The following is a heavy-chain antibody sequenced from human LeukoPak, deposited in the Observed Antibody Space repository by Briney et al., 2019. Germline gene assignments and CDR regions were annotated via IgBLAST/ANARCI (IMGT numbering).Heavy chain of an antibody. Sequence: PSGTLSLTCTVSGGSISSYYWSWIRQPPGKGLEWIGYVYYSGSTNYNPSLKSRVTISVDMPKNQFSLKLTSVTAADTAVYYCARGATSFDFWGQGTLVTVSS. CDR3: ARGATSFDF. J-gene: IGHJ4*02. CDR1: GGSISSYY. CDR2: VYYSGST. V-gene: IGHV4-59*01.